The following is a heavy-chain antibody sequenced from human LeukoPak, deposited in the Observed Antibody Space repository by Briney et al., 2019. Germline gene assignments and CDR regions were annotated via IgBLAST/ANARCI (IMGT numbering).Heavy chain of an antibody. CDR2: ISSGSSYI. CDR3: ARQTRDGSKSRGYSFDS. CDR1: GFSFSSYA. Sequence: PGGSLRLSCAASGFSFSSYAMNWVRQPPGKGLEWVSTISSGSSYIYYADSVKGRFTISRDNAENSLYLQMNSLKASDTAVYYCARQTRDGSKSRGYSFDSWGQGTLVTVSS. J-gene: IGHJ4*02. V-gene: IGHV3-21*04. D-gene: IGHD5-24*01.